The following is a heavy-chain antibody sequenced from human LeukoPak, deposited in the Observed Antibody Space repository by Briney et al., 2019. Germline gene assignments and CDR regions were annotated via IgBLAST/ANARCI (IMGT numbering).Heavy chain of an antibody. D-gene: IGHD2-15*01. CDR3: AILGYCSGGSSYSGYY. CDR2: IYYSGST. J-gene: IGHJ4*02. V-gene: IGHV4-59*08. Sequence: SETLSLTRTVSGGSMCGYYWSWIRQPPGKGLEWIGYIYYSGSTNYNPSLKSRVTISVDTSKNQFSLKLSSVTAADTAVYYCAILGYCSGGSSYSGYYWGQGTLVTVSS. CDR1: GGSMCGYY.